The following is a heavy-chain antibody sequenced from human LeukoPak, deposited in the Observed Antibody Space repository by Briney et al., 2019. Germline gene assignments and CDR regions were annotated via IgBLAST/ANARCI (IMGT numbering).Heavy chain of an antibody. CDR2: ISPGDSDT. CDR3: ARHYCSGGSCLPYFDY. D-gene: IGHD2-15*01. CDR1: GYSLTSYW. Sequence: GESLKISCKGSGYSLTSYWIGWVRQMPGKGLEWMGIISPGDSDTRYSPSFQGQVTISADKSISTAYLQWSSLKASDTAMYYCARHYCSGGSCLPYFDYWGQGTLVTVSS. V-gene: IGHV5-51*01. J-gene: IGHJ4*02.